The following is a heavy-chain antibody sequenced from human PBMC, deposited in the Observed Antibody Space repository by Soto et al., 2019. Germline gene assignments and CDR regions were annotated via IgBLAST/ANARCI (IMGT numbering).Heavy chain of an antibody. V-gene: IGHV3-49*03. Sequence: TGGSLRLSCTTSGFTFGDYAMSWFRQAPGKGLEWIGYIRSKTYGGTTEYAASVKXRFTISSDDSKRVAHLQMNSLESEDTAVYYCARRKYLDYWGQGTLVTVSS. CDR1: GFTFGDYA. J-gene: IGHJ4*02. CDR2: IRSKTYGGTT. CDR3: ARRKYLDY.